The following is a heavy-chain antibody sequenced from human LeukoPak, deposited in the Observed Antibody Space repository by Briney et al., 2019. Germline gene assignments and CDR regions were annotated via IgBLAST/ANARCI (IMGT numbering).Heavy chain of an antibody. CDR1: GGSISSYY. CDR3: ARALNDYGDYMVRWFDP. CDR2: IYYSGST. D-gene: IGHD4-17*01. J-gene: IGHJ5*02. V-gene: IGHV4-59*01. Sequence: KPSETLSLTCTVSGGSISSYYWSWIRQPPGKGLEWIGYIYYSGSTNYNPSLNSRVTISVDTSKNQVSLKLSSVTAADTAVYYCARALNDYGDYMVRWFDPWGQGTLVTVSS.